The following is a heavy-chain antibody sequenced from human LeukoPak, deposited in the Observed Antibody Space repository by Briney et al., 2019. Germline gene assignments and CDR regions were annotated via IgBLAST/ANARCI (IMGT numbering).Heavy chain of an antibody. CDR2: ISAYSGNT. Sequence: GASVKVSCKASGYTFISYGISWVRQAPGQGLEWMGWISAYSGNTNYAQKLQGRVTMTTDTSTSTAYMELRSLRSDDTAVYYCAIWGGYYYARSDDAFDIWGQGTMVTVSS. V-gene: IGHV1-18*01. CDR1: GYTFISYG. CDR3: AIWGGYYYARSDDAFDI. D-gene: IGHD3-22*01. J-gene: IGHJ3*02.